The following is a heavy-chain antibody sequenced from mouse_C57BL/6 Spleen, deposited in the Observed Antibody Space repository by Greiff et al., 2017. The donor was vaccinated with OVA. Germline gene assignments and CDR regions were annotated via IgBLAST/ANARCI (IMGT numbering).Heavy chain of an antibody. J-gene: IGHJ3*01. CDR1: GYTFTSYW. V-gene: IGHV1-55*01. D-gene: IGHD2-4*01. CDR2: IYPGSGST. CDR3: ARDYERSWFAY. Sequence: VQLQQPGAELVKPGASVKTSCKASGYTFTSYWITWVKPRPGQGLEWIGDIYPGSGSTNYNEKFKSKATLTVDTSSSTAYMQLSSLTSEDSAVYYCARDYERSWFAYWGQGTLVTVSA.